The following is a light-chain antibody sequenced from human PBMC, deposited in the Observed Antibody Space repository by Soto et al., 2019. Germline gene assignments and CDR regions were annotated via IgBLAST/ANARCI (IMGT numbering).Light chain of an antibody. J-gene: IGKJ1*01. V-gene: IGKV1-5*03. CDR2: KAS. CDR3: QHYKTYPWT. CDR1: QTISSW. Sequence: DIQLAQSPYTVSGSVRERGSSRCLASQTISSWLAWYQQKPGKAPKLLIYKASSLESGVPSRFSGSGSGTEFTLTISSLQPDDLASYYCQHYKTYPWTFGQGTKVDIK.